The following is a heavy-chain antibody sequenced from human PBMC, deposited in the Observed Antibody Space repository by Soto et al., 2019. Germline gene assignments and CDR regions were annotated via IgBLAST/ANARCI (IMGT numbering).Heavy chain of an antibody. J-gene: IGHJ3*02. CDR2: ISAYNGNT. CDR3: ASLTLGDSSRTSCLKNAVES. V-gene: IGHV1-18*04. CDR1: GYTFTSYG. D-gene: IGHD2-2*01. Sequence: QVQLVQSGAEVKKPGASVKVSCKDSGYTFTSYGISWVRQAPGQGLEWRGWISAYNGNTNYGQKLQGRVTMTTDTATSTAGRERRSLRADDTAVNYCASLTLGDSSRTSCLKNAVESWGEGTMVTVSA.